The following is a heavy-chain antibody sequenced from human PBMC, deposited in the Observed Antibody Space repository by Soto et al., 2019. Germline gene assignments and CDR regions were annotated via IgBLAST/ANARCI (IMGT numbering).Heavy chain of an antibody. Sequence: PGRSLRLSCAASGFTFEKYAMHWVRQGPGKGLERVSGLNWNSGDIGYADSVKGRCTISRDNAENSLYLQMNSLRAEDTAFYYCAKDMSGYPPYYFDYWGQGTLVTVYS. D-gene: IGHD3-3*01. V-gene: IGHV3-9*01. CDR2: LNWNSGDI. CDR3: AKDMSGYPPYYFDY. J-gene: IGHJ4*02. CDR1: GFTFEKYA.